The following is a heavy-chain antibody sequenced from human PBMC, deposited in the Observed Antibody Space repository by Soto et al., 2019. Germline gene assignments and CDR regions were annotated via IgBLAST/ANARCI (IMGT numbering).Heavy chain of an antibody. J-gene: IGHJ5*02. CDR3: ARFYCSSTSCYDDP. V-gene: IGHV4-59*01. CDR2: IYYSGST. Sequence: PSETLSLTCTVSGGSISSYYWSWIRQPPGKGLEWIGYIYYSGSTNYNPSLKSRVTISVDTSKNQSSLKLSSVTAADTAVYYCARFYCSSTSCYDDPWGQGTLVTVSS. D-gene: IGHD2-2*01. CDR1: GGSISSYY.